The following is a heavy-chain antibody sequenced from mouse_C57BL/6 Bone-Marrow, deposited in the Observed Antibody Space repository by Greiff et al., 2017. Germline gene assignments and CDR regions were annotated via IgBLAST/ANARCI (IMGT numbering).Heavy chain of an antibody. Sequence: VKLVESDAELVKPGASVKISCKVSGYTFTDHTIHWMKQRPEQGLEWIGYIYPRDGSTKYNEKFKGKATLTADKSSSTAYMQLNSLTSEDSAVYFCARDYGSSLWYFDVWGTGTTVTVSS. V-gene: IGHV1-78*01. J-gene: IGHJ1*03. CDR1: GYTFTDHT. CDR3: ARDYGSSLWYFDV. CDR2: IYPRDGST. D-gene: IGHD1-1*01.